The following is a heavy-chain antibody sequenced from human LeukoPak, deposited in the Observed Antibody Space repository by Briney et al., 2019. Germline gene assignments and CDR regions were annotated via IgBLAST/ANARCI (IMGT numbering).Heavy chain of an antibody. CDR2: ISSSSSYI. CDR1: GFTFSSYE. CDR3: ARDFRGYDSSGYYYYFDY. D-gene: IGHD3-22*01. J-gene: IGHJ4*02. Sequence: GGSLRLSCAASGFTFSSYEMNWVRQAPGKGLEWVSSISSSSSYIYYADSVKGRFTISRDNAKNSLYLQMNSLRAEDTAVYYCARDFRGYDSSGYYYYFDYWGQGTLVTVSS. V-gene: IGHV3-21*01.